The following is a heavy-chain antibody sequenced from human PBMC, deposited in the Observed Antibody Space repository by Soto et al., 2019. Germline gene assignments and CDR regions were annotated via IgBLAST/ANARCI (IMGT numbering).Heavy chain of an antibody. J-gene: IGHJ5*02. CDR1: GYTFTSYG. D-gene: IGHD2-8*01. CDR3: AGDGMLYTPGPWFEP. CDR2: ISAYNGNT. V-gene: IGHV1-18*01. Sequence: ASVKVSCKASGYTFTSYGISWVRQAPGQGLEWMGWISAYNGNTNYAQKLQGRVTMTTDPSTSTAYMERRSLRSDGTAVHYCAGDGMLYTPGPWFEPCGEVALVSVSS.